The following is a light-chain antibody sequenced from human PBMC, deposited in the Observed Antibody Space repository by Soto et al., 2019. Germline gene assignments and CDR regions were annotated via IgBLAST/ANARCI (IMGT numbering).Light chain of an antibody. CDR2: KAS. Sequence: DIQMTQSPSTLSASVGDRVTITCRASQSISSWLAWYQQKPGKAPKLLIYKASSLESGVPSRFSGSGSGTEYSLTISSLQHDEFATYYCQQYSGNPLTFGPGTKVDIK. CDR1: QSISSW. J-gene: IGKJ3*01. V-gene: IGKV1-5*03. CDR3: QQYSGNPLT.